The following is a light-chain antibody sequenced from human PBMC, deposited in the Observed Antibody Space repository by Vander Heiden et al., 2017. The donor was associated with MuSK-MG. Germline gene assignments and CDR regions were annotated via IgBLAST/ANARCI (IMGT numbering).Light chain of an antibody. J-gene: IGKJ2*02. V-gene: IGKV1-33*01. Sequence: DIQMTQSPSSLSASVGDRVTITCQASQDISNYLNWYQQKPGKAPKLLIYDASNLETGVPSRFSGSGSGTDLTLTISSLQPEDIATYYCQQYDNTPCTFGQGTKLEIK. CDR3: QQYDNTPCT. CDR2: DAS. CDR1: QDISNY.